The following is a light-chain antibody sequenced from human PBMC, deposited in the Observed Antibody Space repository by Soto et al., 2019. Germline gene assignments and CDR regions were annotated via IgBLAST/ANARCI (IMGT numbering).Light chain of an antibody. CDR3: CTYVGRSTVV. CDR2: EAT. Sequence: QSALTQPASVSGSPGQSITISCTGTSSDIGSYTIVSWYQQHPDKAPKLVIYEATKRPSGVSDRFSGSKSGNTASLTISGLQAEDEADYHCCTYVGRSTVVFGGGTKLTVL. J-gene: IGLJ2*01. CDR1: SSDIGSYTI. V-gene: IGLV2-23*01.